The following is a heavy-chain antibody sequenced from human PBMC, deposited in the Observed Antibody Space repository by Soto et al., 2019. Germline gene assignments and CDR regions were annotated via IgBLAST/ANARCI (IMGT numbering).Heavy chain of an antibody. CDR3: ARDGQSLAPYALDV. CDR2: IWYEGSNK. Sequence: QVQVVESGGGVVQPGRSLRLSCTVSGFTFSGHAMHWVRQAPGKGLEWVAQIWYEGSNKYYADSVKGRFTISRDNSKNILYVQMDSLRVDDTAVYYCARDGQSLAPYALDVWGQGTSVTVSS. V-gene: IGHV3-33*01. D-gene: IGHD6-19*01. CDR1: GFTFSGHA. J-gene: IGHJ6*02.